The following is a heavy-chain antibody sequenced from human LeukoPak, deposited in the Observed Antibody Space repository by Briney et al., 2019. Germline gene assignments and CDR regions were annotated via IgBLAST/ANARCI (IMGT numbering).Heavy chain of an antibody. J-gene: IGHJ4*02. D-gene: IGHD1-26*01. CDR3: ARETYSGSYYYFDY. V-gene: IGHV1-2*02. CDR1: GYTFTVYY. CDR2: INPNSGGT. Sequence: AASVKVSCKASGYTFTVYYMHWVRQAPGQGLEWMGWINPNSGGTNYAQKFQGRVTMTRDTSISTAYMELSRLRSDDTAVYYCARETYSGSYYYFDYWGQGTLVTVSS.